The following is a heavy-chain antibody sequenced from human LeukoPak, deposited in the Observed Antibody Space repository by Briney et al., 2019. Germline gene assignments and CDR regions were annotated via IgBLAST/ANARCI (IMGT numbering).Heavy chain of an antibody. CDR3: ARELCSTTTCYFDN. CDR2: IYYTGST. D-gene: IGHD2-2*01. Sequence: SETLSLTCSVSGGSISSYYWSWIRQPPGKGLEWIGYIYYTGSTNYNPSLKSRVTISVDTSKKHFSLKLNSVTAADTAVYYCARELCSTTTCYFDNWGQGTLVAVSS. J-gene: IGHJ4*02. CDR1: GGSISSYY. V-gene: IGHV4-59*01.